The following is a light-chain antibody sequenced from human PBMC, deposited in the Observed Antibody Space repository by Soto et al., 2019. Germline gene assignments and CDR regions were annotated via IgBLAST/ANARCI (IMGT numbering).Light chain of an antibody. CDR3: ISYTSSSTLV. Sequence: QSALTQPASVSGSPGQWITISCTGTSSDVGGYNYVSWYQQHPGTAPNLMIYEVSNRPSGVSNRFSGSKSGNTASLTISGLQAEDEADYYCISYTSSSTLVFGGGTKLTVL. CDR2: EVS. CDR1: SSDVGGYNY. V-gene: IGLV2-14*01. J-gene: IGLJ3*02.